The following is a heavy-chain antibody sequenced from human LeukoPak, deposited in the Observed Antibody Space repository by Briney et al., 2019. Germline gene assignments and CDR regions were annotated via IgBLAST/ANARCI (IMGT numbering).Heavy chain of an antibody. D-gene: IGHD4-11*01. Sequence: GGSLRLSCAASGFTFSSYSMNWVRQAPGKGLEWVSSISSSSSYIYYADSVKGRFTISRDNAKNSLYLQMNSLRAVDTAVYYCARDLETTVTDYYYYYMDVWGKGTTVTVSS. CDR1: GFTFSSYS. CDR2: ISSSSSYI. J-gene: IGHJ6*03. V-gene: IGHV3-21*01. CDR3: ARDLETTVTDYYYYYMDV.